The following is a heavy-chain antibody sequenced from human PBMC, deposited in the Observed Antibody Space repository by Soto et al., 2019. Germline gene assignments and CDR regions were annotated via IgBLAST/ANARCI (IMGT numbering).Heavy chain of an antibody. J-gene: IGHJ4*02. CDR3: AKDPPTTGTTFDY. CDR2: INKSGGST. CDR1: GFTFSNFA. D-gene: IGHD1-1*01. Sequence: SLRLSCAASGFTFSNFAMSWVRQAPGKGLEWVSTINKSGGSTYYADSVKGRFTISRDNSKNTLFLQINSLRVEDTAVYYCAKDPPTTGTTFDYWGRGTLVTVSS. V-gene: IGHV3-23*01.